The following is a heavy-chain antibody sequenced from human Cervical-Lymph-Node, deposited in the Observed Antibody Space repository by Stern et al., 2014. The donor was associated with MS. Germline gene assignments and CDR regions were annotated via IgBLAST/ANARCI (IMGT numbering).Heavy chain of an antibody. CDR2: IYTSGST. V-gene: IGHV4-61*02. D-gene: IGHD5-18*01. Sequence: VQLVQSGPGLVKPSQTLSLTCTVSGGSISSGSYYWSWIRQPAGKGLEWIGRIYTSGSTNYNPSLKSRVTISVDTSKHQFSLQLSSVTAADTAVYYCARDGGYSYGDGYYYYGMDVWGQGTTVTVSS. J-gene: IGHJ6*02. CDR1: GGSISSGSYY. CDR3: ARDGGYSYGDGYYYYGMDV.